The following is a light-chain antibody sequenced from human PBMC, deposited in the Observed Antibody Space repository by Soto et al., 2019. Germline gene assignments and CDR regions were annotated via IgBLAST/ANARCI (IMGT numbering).Light chain of an antibody. CDR2: ANS. J-gene: IGLJ2*01. Sequence: QSVLTQPPSASGTPGQGVTISCSGSSSNIGSNTVDWYQHLPGTAPKLLIYANSQRPSGVPDRFSGSKSGTSASLAISGLQSEDEADYYCAAWDGSLTGVVFGGGTKLTVL. CDR3: AAWDGSLTGVV. CDR1: SSNIGSNT. V-gene: IGLV1-44*01.